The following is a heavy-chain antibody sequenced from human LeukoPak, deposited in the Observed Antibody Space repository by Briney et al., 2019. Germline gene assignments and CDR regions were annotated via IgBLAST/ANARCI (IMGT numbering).Heavy chain of an antibody. D-gene: IGHD7-27*01. CDR1: GYTFTGYY. J-gene: IGHJ5*02. V-gene: IGHV1-2*02. CDR2: INPNSGGT. Sequence: ASVKVSCKASGYTFTGYYMHWVRQAPGQGLEWMGWINPNSGGTNYAQKFQGRVTMTRDTSISTAYMELSRLRSDDTAVYYCARDRKETGDRYWFDPWGQRTLVTVSS. CDR3: ARDRKETGDRYWFDP.